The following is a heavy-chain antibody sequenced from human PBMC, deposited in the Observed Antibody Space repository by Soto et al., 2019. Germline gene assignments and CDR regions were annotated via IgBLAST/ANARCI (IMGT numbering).Heavy chain of an antibody. D-gene: IGHD3-22*01. CDR1: GYTFTSYG. J-gene: IGHJ6*02. CDR2: ISAYNGNT. CDR3: ASNTYYYDSSDPMSPADYYYYGMDV. Sequence: ASVKVSCKASGYTFTSYGISWVRQAPGQGLEWMGWISAYNGNTNYAQKLQGRVTMTTDTSTSTAYMELRSLRSDDTAVYYCASNTYYYDSSDPMSPADYYYYGMDVWGQGTTVTVSS. V-gene: IGHV1-18*01.